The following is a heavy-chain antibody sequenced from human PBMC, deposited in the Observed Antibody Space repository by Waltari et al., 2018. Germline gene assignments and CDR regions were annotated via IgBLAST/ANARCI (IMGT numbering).Heavy chain of an antibody. D-gene: IGHD3-10*01. V-gene: IGHV4-38-2*01. CDR3: ARLLAQGVKEDY. Sequence: QVQLQESGPGLVKPSETLSLTCAVSGYSISSGYYWGWIRQPPGKGLEWIGSIYHSGSTYYNPSLKSRVTISVDTSKNQFSLKLSSVTAADTAVYYCARLLAQGVKEDYWGQGTLVTVSS. CDR1: GYSISSGYY. CDR2: IYHSGST. J-gene: IGHJ4*02.